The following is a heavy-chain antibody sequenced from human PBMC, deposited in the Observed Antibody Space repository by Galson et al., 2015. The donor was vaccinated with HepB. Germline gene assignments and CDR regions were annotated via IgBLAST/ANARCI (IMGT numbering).Heavy chain of an antibody. D-gene: IGHD3-22*01. CDR2: INPSGGST. V-gene: IGHV1-46*01. J-gene: IGHJ6*02. CDR1: GYTFTSYY. Sequence: SVKVSCKASGYTFTSYYMHWVRQAPGQGLEWMGIINPSGGSTSYAQKFQGRVTMTRDTSTSTVYMELSSLRSEDTAVYYCARVIGYYDSSGPHYYYYYGMDVWGQGTTVTVSS. CDR3: ARVIGYYDSSGPHYYYYYGMDV.